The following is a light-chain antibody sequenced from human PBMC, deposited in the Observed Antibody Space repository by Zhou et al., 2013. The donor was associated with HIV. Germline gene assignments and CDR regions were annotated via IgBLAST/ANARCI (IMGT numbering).Light chain of an antibody. CDR1: QGISNF. V-gene: IGKV1-27*01. Sequence: DIQMTQSPSSLSASVGDRVTITCRASQGISNFLAWYQQKPGEVPKLLIYRASYLQSGVPSRFSGSGSGTDFXLTISSLQPEDVATYYCLRSTNKLVPFG. CDR3: LRSTNKLVP. J-gene: IGKJ5*01. CDR2: RAS.